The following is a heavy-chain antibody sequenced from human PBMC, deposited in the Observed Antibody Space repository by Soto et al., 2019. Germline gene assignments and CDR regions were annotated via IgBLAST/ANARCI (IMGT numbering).Heavy chain of an antibody. D-gene: IGHD1-26*01. Sequence: SETLSLTCTVSGGSISNSYWAWLRQPPGKGLEWIGEIYHSGSTNYNPSLKSRVTISVDKSKNQFSLKLSSVTAADTAVYYCARVSGSYYYGMDVWGQGTTVTVSS. CDR3: ARVSGSYYYGMDV. CDR2: IYHSGST. V-gene: IGHV4-59*12. J-gene: IGHJ6*02. CDR1: GGSISNSY.